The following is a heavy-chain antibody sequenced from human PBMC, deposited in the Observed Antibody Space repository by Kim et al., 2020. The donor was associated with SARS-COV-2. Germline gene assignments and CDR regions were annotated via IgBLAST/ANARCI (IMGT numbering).Heavy chain of an antibody. CDR2: INPDGSLK. CDR3: ARDPASSAFDI. V-gene: IGHV3-7*01. Sequence: GGSLRLSCAASGFTFGNSWMAWVRQTPGKGLEWVANINPDGSLKNHVDSVEGRFTISRDNSKNAVFLQMNSLRAEDTAVYYCARDPASSAFDICGHGTM. J-gene: IGHJ3*02. CDR1: GFTFGNSW.